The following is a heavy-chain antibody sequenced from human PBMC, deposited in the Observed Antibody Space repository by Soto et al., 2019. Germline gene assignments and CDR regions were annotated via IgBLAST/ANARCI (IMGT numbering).Heavy chain of an antibody. J-gene: IGHJ4*02. V-gene: IGHV3-23*01. CDR1: GFTFSNYA. CDR3: AKRPASIITFDY. CDR2: ISGNGGST. Sequence: EVQLLDSGVGLVQPGGSLRLSCAASGFTFSNYAMSWVRQAPGKGLEWVSTISGNGGSTYYADSVKGRFTISRDNSKNMLFLQINSLRDDDSAVYYCAKRPASIITFDYWGQGTPVTVSS. D-gene: IGHD2-2*01.